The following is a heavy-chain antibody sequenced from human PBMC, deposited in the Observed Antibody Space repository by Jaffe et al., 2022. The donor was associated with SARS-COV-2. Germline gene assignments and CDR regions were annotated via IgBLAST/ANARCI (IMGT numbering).Heavy chain of an antibody. CDR3: AKDRSTQQLVDAFGVPGFDY. D-gene: IGHD6-13*01. CDR1: GFTFSSYA. Sequence: EVQLLESGGGLVQPGGSLRLSCAASGFTFSSYAMSWVRQAPGKGLEWVSAISGSGGSTYYADSVKGRFTISRDNSKNTLYLQMNSLRAEDTAVYYCAKDRSTQQLVDAFGVPGFDYWGQGTLVTVSS. CDR2: ISGSGGST. J-gene: IGHJ4*02. V-gene: IGHV3-23*01.